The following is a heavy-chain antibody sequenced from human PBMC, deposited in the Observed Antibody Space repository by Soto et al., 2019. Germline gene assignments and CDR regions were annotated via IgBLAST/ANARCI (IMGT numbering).Heavy chain of an antibody. J-gene: IGHJ6*02. CDR2: IYYSGST. CDR3: AIRSGYCSSTSCYREIYGMDV. V-gene: IGHV4-39*01. Sequence: SETLSLTCTVSGGSISSSSYYWGWIRQPPGKGLEWIGSIYYSGSTYYNPSLKSRVTISVDTSKNQFSLKLSSVTAADTAVYYCAIRSGYCSSTSCYREIYGMDVWGQGTTVTVSS. CDR1: GGSISSSSYY. D-gene: IGHD2-2*02.